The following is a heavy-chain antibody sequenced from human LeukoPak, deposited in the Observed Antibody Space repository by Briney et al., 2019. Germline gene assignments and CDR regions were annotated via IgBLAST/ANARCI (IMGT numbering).Heavy chain of an antibody. CDR2: ISANSGNT. CDR3: ARQDFWSGSDRRVDY. V-gene: IGHV1-18*01. J-gene: IGHJ4*02. CDR1: GYTFNSYG. Sequence: ASVKVSCKASGYTFNSYGISRVRQAPGQGLEWMGWISANSGNTNYAEKLQDRDTMTTDTSTTRAYIELTTLRSDDTAVYYCARQDFWSGSDRRVDYWGQGTMVTVSS. D-gene: IGHD3-3*01.